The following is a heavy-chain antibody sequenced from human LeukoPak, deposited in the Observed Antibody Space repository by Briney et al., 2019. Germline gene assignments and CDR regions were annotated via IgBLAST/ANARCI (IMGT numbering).Heavy chain of an antibody. V-gene: IGHV1-69*13. CDR2: IIPVFGTA. CDR1: GGTFSSYA. Sequence: SVKVSCKASGGTFSSYAISWVRQAPGQGLEWMGGIIPVFGTANYAQKFQGRVTITADESTSTAYMELSSLRSEDTAVYYCARDFYAAVAGRANWFDPWGQGTLVTVSS. CDR3: ARDFYAAVAGRANWFDP. J-gene: IGHJ5*02. D-gene: IGHD6-19*01.